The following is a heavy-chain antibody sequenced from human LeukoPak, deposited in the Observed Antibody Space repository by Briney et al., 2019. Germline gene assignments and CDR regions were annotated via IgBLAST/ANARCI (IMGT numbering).Heavy chain of an antibody. D-gene: IGHD5-12*01. CDR2: IYTSGST. V-gene: IGHV4-61*02. CDR3: ARGRYSGYDFPNWFDP. Sequence: SETLSLTCTVSGGSISSGSYYWSWIRQPAGKGLEWIGRIYTSGSTNYNPSLKSRVTISVDTSKNQFSLKLSSVTAADTAVYYCARGRYSGYDFPNWFDPWGQGTLVTVSS. CDR1: GGSISSGSYY. J-gene: IGHJ5*02.